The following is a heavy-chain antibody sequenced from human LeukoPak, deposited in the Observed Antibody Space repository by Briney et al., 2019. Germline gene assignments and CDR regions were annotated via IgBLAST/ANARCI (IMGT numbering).Heavy chain of an antibody. CDR3: ARTVVPDAFDI. J-gene: IGHJ3*02. CDR1: GYTFTSYG. V-gene: IGHV1-69*04. D-gene: IGHD2-8*01. Sequence: GASVKVSCKASGYTFTSYGISWVRQAPGQGLEWMGRIIPILGIANYAQKFQGRVTITADKSTSTAYMELSSLRSEDTAVYYCARTVVPDAFDIWGQGTMVTVSS. CDR2: IIPILGIA.